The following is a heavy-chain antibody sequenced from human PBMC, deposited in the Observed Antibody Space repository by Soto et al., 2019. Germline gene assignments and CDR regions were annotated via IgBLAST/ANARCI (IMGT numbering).Heavy chain of an antibody. CDR1: GFTFSSYG. J-gene: IGHJ3*02. CDR3: ARVMFGRRGPPDAFDI. V-gene: IGHV3-33*01. CDR2: IWYDGSNK. Sequence: GGSLRLSCAASGFTFSSYGMHWVRQAPGKGLEWVAVIWYDGSNKYYADSVKGRFTISRDNSKNTLYLQMNSLRAEDTAVYYCARVMFGRRGPPDAFDIWGQGTMVTVSS. D-gene: IGHD3-10*02.